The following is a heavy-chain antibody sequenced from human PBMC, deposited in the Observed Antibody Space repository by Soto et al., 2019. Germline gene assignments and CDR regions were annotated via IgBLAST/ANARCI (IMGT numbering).Heavy chain of an antibody. CDR2: IYYSGST. V-gene: IGHV4-59*01. CDR1: GGSISSSYY. Sequence: PSETLSLTCTVSGGSISSSYYWSWIRQPPGKGLEWIGYIYYSGSTSYNPSLKSRVTISVDTSKNQFALRLSSVTAADTAVYYCAREVQYWFDPWGQGTLVTVS. J-gene: IGHJ5*02. D-gene: IGHD1-1*01. CDR3: AREVQYWFDP.